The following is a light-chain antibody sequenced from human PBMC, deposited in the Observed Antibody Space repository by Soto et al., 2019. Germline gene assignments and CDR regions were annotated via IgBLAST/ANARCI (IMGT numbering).Light chain of an antibody. V-gene: IGKV3-20*01. CDR2: GAS. J-gene: IGKJ2*01. CDR1: QSVSSTY. Sequence: EIVLTQSPGTLSLSPGERATLSCRASQSVSSTYMAWYQQNPGRAPRLLIYGASSRATGIPDRFSGSGSGTDFALTISRRGPEDFAVYFCQQYGRSPPFTFGQGTKVEIK. CDR3: QQYGRSPPFT.